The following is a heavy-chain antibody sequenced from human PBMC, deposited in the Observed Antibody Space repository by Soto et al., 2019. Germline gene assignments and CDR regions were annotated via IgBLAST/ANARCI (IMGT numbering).Heavy chain of an antibody. D-gene: IGHD3-9*01. V-gene: IGHV5-51*01. CDR1: GYSFTSYW. CDR3: ARHKGYYDIFHVAFDI. J-gene: IGHJ3*02. CDR2: IYPGDSDT. Sequence: GESLKISCKGSGYSFTSYWIGWVRQMPGKGLEWMGIIYPGDSDTRYSPSFQGQVTISADKSISTAYLQWSSLKASDTAMYYCARHKGYYDIFHVAFDIWGQGAMVTVSS.